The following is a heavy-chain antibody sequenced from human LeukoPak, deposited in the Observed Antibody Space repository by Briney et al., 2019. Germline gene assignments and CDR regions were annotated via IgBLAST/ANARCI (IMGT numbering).Heavy chain of an antibody. Sequence: SETLSLTCAVYGGSFSGYYWSWIRQPPGKGLEWIGEINHSGSTNYNPSLKSRVTISVDTSKNQFSLKLSSVTAADTAVYYCARRIAVAGDFDYWGQGTLVTVSS. D-gene: IGHD6-19*01. CDR1: GGSFSGYY. CDR3: ARRIAVAGDFDY. V-gene: IGHV4-34*01. CDR2: INHSGST. J-gene: IGHJ4*02.